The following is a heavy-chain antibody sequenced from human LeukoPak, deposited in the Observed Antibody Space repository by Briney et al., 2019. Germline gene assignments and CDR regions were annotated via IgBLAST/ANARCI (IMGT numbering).Heavy chain of an antibody. CDR2: INWNGGST. Sequence: PGGSLRLSCAASGFTFDDYGMSWVRPAPGKGLEWGSGINWNGGSTGYADSVKGRFTISRDNAKDSLYLQMNSLRAEDTALYYCARGKIIGDPFAFDYWGQGTLVTVSS. D-gene: IGHD4-17*01. CDR1: GFTFDDYG. J-gene: IGHJ4*02. V-gene: IGHV3-20*04. CDR3: ARGKIIGDPFAFDY.